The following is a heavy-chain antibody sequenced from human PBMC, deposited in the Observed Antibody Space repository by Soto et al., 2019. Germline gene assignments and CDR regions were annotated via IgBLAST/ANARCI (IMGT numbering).Heavy chain of an antibody. J-gene: IGHJ4*02. CDR3: ARGLPSSDIVVVVAATPLDY. Sequence: GGSLRLSCAASGFTFSSYWMHWVRQAPGKGLVWVSRINSDGSSTSYADSVKGRFTISRDNAKNTLYLQMNSLRAEDTAVYYCARGLPSSDIVVVVAATPLDYWGQGTLVTVSS. V-gene: IGHV3-74*01. CDR1: GFTFSSYW. CDR2: INSDGSST. D-gene: IGHD2-15*01.